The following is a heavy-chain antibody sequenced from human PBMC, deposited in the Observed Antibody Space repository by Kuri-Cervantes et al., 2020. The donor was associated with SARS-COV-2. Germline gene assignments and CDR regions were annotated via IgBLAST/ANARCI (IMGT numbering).Heavy chain of an antibody. CDR1: GFTFSSYE. V-gene: IGHV3-48*03. D-gene: IGHD1-7*01. Sequence: GESLKISCAASGFTFSSYEMNWVRQAPGKGLEWVSYISSSGSTIYYADSVKGRFTISRDNAKNSLYLQMNSLRAEDTAVYYCASVVSEGYNWNYVWFDPWGQGTLVTVSS. CDR2: ISSSGSTI. CDR3: ASVVSEGYNWNYVWFDP. J-gene: IGHJ5*02.